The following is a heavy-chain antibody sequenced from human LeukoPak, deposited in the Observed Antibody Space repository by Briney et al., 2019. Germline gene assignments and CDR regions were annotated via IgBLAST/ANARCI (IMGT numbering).Heavy chain of an antibody. V-gene: IGHV1-58*01. Sequence: SVKVSCKASGFTFTSSAVQWVRQARGQRLEWIGWIVVGSGNTNYAQKFQERVTITRDMSTSTAYMELSSLRSEDTAVYYCAAVDWFYYYYMDVWGKGTTVTVSS. CDR3: AAVDWFYYYYMDV. J-gene: IGHJ6*03. CDR1: GFTFTSSA. D-gene: IGHD3-9*01. CDR2: IVVGSGNT.